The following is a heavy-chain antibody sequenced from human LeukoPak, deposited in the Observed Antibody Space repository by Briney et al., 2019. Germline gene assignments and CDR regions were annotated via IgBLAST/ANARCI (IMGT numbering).Heavy chain of an antibody. J-gene: IGHJ4*01. CDR3: AGAIDGSRSYYNTLYFFLY. CDR1: GYTFTGYY. CDR2: ISAYNGNT. V-gene: IGHV1-18*04. Sequence: ASVKVSCKASGYTFTGYYMHWVRQAPGQGLEWMGWISAYNGNTNYAQKLQGRVTMTTDTSTSTAYMELRSLRSDDTAVYFCAGAIDGSRSYYNTLYFFLYWGQGTLVTVSS. D-gene: IGHD3-10*01.